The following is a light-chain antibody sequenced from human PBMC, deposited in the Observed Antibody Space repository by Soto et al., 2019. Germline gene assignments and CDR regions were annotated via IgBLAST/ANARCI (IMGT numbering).Light chain of an antibody. Sequence: EIGLTQSPGTLSLSPGERATLSCRASQSVSSSYLAWYQQKPGQAPRLLIYGASSRATGLPDRFSGSGSGTDFTLTISRLEPEDFAAYYCQQYGSSPWTFGQGTKVEIK. CDR1: QSVSSSY. V-gene: IGKV3-20*01. CDR2: GAS. J-gene: IGKJ1*01. CDR3: QQYGSSPWT.